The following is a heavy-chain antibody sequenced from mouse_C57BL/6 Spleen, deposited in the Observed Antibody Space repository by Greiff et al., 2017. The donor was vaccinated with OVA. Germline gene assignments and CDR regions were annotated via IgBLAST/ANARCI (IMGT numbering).Heavy chain of an antibody. J-gene: IGHJ1*03. D-gene: IGHD2-5*01. CDR1: GYTFTDYY. Sequence: EVQLQQSGPELVKPGASVKISCKASGYTFTDYYMNWVKQSHGKSLEWIGDINPNNGGTSYNQKFKGKATLTVDKSSSTAYMELRSLTSEDSAVYYCARRDYSNYGWYFDVWGTGTTVTVSS. CDR2: INPNNGGT. CDR3: ARRDYSNYGWYFDV. V-gene: IGHV1-26*01.